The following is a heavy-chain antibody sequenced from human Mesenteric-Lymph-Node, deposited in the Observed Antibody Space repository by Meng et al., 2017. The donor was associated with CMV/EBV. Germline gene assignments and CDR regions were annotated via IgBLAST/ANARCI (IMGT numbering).Heavy chain of an antibody. J-gene: IGHJ4*02. CDR1: GITVSAHY. V-gene: IGHV3-66*01. Sequence: GGSLRLSCVVSGITVSAHYMAWVRQAPGKGLESVPVLHTAGTSDYADAVKGRFTISRDNAKNTLYLQMNSLRAEDTAVYYCARSPYCSTSCYNFDYWGQGTLVTVSS. CDR3: ARSPYCSTSCYNFDY. CDR2: LHTAGTS. D-gene: IGHD2-2*02.